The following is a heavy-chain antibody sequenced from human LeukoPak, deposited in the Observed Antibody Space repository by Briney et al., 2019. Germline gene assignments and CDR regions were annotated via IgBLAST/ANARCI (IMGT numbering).Heavy chain of an antibody. CDR3: AKERITAAGTMSSAAFQH. V-gene: IGHV3-23*01. CDR2: ISGSDGSR. Sequence: GGSLRLSCAASGFTFSNYAMSWVRQAPGKGLEWVSAISGSDGSRYSGDSVNARFTIYRDNSKKMLYLQMNSLRADDTAVYYCAKERITAAGTMSSAAFQHWGQGTLVTVPS. D-gene: IGHD6-13*01. CDR1: GFTFSNYA. J-gene: IGHJ1*01.